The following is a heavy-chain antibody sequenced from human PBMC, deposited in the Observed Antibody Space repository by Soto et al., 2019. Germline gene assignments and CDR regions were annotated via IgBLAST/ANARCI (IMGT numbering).Heavy chain of an antibody. CDR2: ISTSGATR. Sequence: EVQLVESGGGLVQPGGSLRLSCVASGFTFSTDSMYWVRQAQGKGLEWVAHISTSGATRYYADSVKGRFTISRDNAKTSLYLQMDSLRNEDTAVYYCARFFGSGFDYWGQGTLVTVSS. D-gene: IGHD6-19*01. V-gene: IGHV3-48*02. CDR3: ARFFGSGFDY. J-gene: IGHJ4*02. CDR1: GFTFSTDS.